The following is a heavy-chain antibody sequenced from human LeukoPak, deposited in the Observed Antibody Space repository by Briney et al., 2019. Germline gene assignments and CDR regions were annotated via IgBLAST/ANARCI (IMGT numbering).Heavy chain of an antibody. J-gene: IGHJ4*02. V-gene: IGHV3-23*01. CDR2: ISGSGGST. D-gene: IGHD2-15*01. CDR1: GFTFSSYA. Sequence: PGGSLRLSCAACGFTFSSYAMSWVRQAPGKGLEWVSAISGSGGSTYYADSVKGRFTISRDNSKNTLYLQMNSLRAEDTAVYYCAKYARYCSGGSCFTVYYFDYWGQGTLVTVSS. CDR3: AKYARYCSGGSCFTVYYFDY.